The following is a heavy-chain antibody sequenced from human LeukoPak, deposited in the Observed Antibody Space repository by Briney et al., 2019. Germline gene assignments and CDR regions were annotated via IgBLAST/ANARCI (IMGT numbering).Heavy chain of an antibody. CDR1: GGGFSSFA. CDR2: IIPISGTT. Sequence: EASVKVSCETFGGGFSSFAITWVRQAPGQGLEWMGGIIPISGTTKYAQKFQGRVTITADESTSTAYMELSSLRSEDTAMYYCARVVVVITNDISDIWGQGTMVIVSS. D-gene: IGHD3-22*01. V-gene: IGHV1-69*13. CDR3: ARVVVVITNDISDI. J-gene: IGHJ3*02.